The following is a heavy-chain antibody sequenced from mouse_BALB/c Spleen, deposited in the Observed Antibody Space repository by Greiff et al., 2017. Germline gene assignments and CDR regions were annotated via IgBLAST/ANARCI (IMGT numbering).Heavy chain of an antibody. CDR1: GFNIKDTY. CDR3: AYYRYDEGYYFDY. D-gene: IGHD2-14*01. CDR2: IDPANGNT. V-gene: IGHV14-3*02. J-gene: IGHJ2*01. Sequence: EVMLVESGAELVKPGASVKLSCTASGFNIKDTYMHWVKQRPEQGLEWIGRIDPANGNTKYDPKFQGKATITADTSSNTAYLQLSSLTSEDTAVYYCAYYRYDEGYYFDYWGQGTTLTVSS.